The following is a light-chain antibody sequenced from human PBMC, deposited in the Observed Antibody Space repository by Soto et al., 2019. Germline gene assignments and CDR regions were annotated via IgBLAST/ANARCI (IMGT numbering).Light chain of an antibody. Sequence: SVLTQPPSVSGAPGQRVTISCTGSNSNIGAGYDVHWYQQLPGTAPKLLIYGNSNRPSGVPDRFSGSKSVTSASLAITGLQAEDEADYYCSSYTSSSTFYVFGTGTKVTVL. J-gene: IGLJ1*01. CDR3: SSYTSSSTFYV. CDR2: GNS. V-gene: IGLV1-40*01. CDR1: NSNIGAGYD.